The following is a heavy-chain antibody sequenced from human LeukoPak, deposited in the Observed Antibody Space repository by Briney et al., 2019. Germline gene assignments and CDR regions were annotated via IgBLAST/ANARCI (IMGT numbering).Heavy chain of an antibody. Sequence: SVKVSCKASGGTFSSYAISWVRQAPGQGLEWMGGIIPIFGTANYAQKFQGRVTITADESTSTAYMELSSLRSEDTAVYYCARAKSITMVRGYYYYGMDVWGQGTTVTVSS. V-gene: IGHV1-69*13. CDR1: GGTFSSYA. D-gene: IGHD3-10*01. CDR2: IIPIFGTA. CDR3: ARAKSITMVRGYYYYGMDV. J-gene: IGHJ6*02.